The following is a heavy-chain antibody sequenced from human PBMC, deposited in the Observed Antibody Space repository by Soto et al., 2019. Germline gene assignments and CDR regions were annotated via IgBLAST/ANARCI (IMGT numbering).Heavy chain of an antibody. CDR3: ARELNTEMWAGWFDP. CDR2: LSYDGSNK. D-gene: IGHD1-26*01. V-gene: IGHV3-30-3*01. CDR1: GFTFSSYA. Sequence: QVQLVESGGGVVQPGRSLRLSCAASGFTFSSYAMHWVRQAPGKGLEWVAVLSYDGSNKYYADSVKGRFTISRDNSKNTLYLQMNSLRAEDTAVYYCARELNTEMWAGWFDPWGQGTLVTVSS. J-gene: IGHJ5*02.